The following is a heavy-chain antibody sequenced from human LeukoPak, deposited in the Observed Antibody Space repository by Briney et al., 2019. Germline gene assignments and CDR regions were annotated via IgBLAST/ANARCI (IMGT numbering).Heavy chain of an antibody. Sequence: ASVKVSCKASGYTFTSYGISWVRQAPGQGLEWMGWISAYKGNTNHAQKLQGRVTMTTDTSTSTAYMELRSLRSDDTAVYYCARVYCSGGSCYGGYAVDIWGQGTMVTVSS. CDR3: ARVYCSGGSCYGGYAVDI. J-gene: IGHJ3*02. V-gene: IGHV1-18*01. CDR1: GYTFTSYG. CDR2: ISAYKGNT. D-gene: IGHD2-15*01.